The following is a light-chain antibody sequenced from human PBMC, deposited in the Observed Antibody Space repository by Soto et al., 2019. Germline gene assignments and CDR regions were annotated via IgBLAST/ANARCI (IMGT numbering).Light chain of an antibody. CDR1: QSVYSN. Sequence: EIVMTQSPATLSVSPGERATLSCRASQSVYSNLAWYQQKPGQAPRLLIYDASTRASGLPVRFSGSGSGTEFTLTISSLQSEDFAVYYCQQYNNWPRTFGQGTKLEIK. J-gene: IGKJ2*01. CDR2: DAS. V-gene: IGKV3-15*01. CDR3: QQYNNWPRT.